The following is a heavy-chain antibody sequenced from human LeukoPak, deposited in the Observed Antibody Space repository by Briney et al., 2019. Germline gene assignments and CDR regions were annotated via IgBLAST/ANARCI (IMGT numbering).Heavy chain of an antibody. CDR3: AKAPVTSCRGAYCYPFDS. V-gene: IGHV3-23*01. CDR1: GFTLSTYA. J-gene: IGHJ4*02. Sequence: GGSLRLSCAASGFTLSTYAMSWVRETPGRGLEWVAATSSSDAGTYHADSVRGRFTISRDNSKNTLYLQMNSLRAEDAAVYFCAKAPVTSCRGAYCYPFDSWGQGTLVTVSS. D-gene: IGHD2-21*01. CDR2: TSSSDAGT.